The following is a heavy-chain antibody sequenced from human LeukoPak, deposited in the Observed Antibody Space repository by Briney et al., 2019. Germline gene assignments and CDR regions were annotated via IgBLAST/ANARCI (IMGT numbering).Heavy chain of an antibody. J-gene: IGHJ4*02. CDR3: VRSRYCSVGRCYSDY. CDR2: VSYDGSNK. CDR1: GFTFSSDA. V-gene: IGHV3-30-3*01. Sequence: GGSLRLSCAASGFTFSSDAMHWVRQAPGKGLEWVAVVSYDGSNKDYADSVRGRFTISRDNAKNSLYLQMNSLRAEDTAVYYCVRSRYCSVGRCYSDYWGQGTLVTVSS. D-gene: IGHD2-15*01.